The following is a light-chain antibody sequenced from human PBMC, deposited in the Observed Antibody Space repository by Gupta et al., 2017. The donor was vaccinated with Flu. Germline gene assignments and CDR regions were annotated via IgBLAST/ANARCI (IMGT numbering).Light chain of an antibody. CDR1: QSVNIY. V-gene: IGKV3-11*01. Sequence: EIVLTQSPATLSLSPGERAILSCRASQSVNIYLAWYQQKPGQPPRLLMFDASKRAAGIPDRFSGSGSGTDFTLTISTREPEDFAVYYCQQRSYLPMSTFGQGTKLEMK. CDR3: QQRSYLPMST. CDR2: DAS. J-gene: IGKJ2*01.